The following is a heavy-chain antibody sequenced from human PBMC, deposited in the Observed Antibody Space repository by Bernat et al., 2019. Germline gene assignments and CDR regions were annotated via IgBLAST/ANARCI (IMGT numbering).Heavy chain of an antibody. D-gene: IGHD6-19*01. Sequence: QVTLKESGPVLVKPTETLTLTCTVSGFSLSNARMGVSWIRQPPGKALEWLAHIFSNDEKSYSTSLKSRLTISKDTSKSQVVLTMSNMDPVDTATYYCARGYSSGWYIYYYMDVWGKGTTVTVSS. CDR2: IFSNDEK. J-gene: IGHJ6*03. CDR3: ARGYSSGWYIYYYMDV. V-gene: IGHV2-26*01. CDR1: GFSLSNARMG.